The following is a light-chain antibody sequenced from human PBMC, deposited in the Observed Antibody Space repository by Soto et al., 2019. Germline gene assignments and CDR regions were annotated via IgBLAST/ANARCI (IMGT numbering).Light chain of an antibody. J-gene: IGKJ2*01. CDR2: DAS. CDR3: QQYKTYTT. V-gene: IGKV1-39*01. CDR1: QSISSY. Sequence: DIQMTQSPSSLSSSVLERVTITCRASQSISSYLNWYQQKPGKAPKVLIYDASSLQSGVPSRFSGHGSGTDFTLTISSLQPDDSAIYYCQQYKTYTTFGQGTKVDIK.